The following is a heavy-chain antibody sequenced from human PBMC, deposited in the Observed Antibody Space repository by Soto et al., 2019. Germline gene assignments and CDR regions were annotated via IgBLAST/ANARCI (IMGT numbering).Heavy chain of an antibody. CDR2: IIPIFGSA. D-gene: IGHD3-22*01. CDR3: ARDLKXYYDSSGYGYYYYGMDV. CDR1: GGTFSSYA. V-gene: IGHV1-69*13. J-gene: IGHJ6*02. Sequence: GASVKVSCKASGGTFSSYAISWVRQAPGQGLEWTGGIIPIFGSANYAQKFQGRVTITADESTSTAYMELSSLRSEDTAVYYCARDLKXYYDSSGYGYYYYGMDVWGRGTTVTVSS.